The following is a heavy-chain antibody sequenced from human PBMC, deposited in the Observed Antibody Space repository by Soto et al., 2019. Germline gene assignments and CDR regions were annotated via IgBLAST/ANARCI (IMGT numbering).Heavy chain of an antibody. CDR2: IIPILGIA. V-gene: IGHV1-69*02. Sequence: QVQLVQSGAEVKKPGSSVKVSCKASGGTFSSYTNSWVRQAPGQGLEWMGRIIPILGIANYAQKFQGRVTITADKSTSTAYMELSSLRSEDTAVYYCASGLGSGAFDIWGQGTMVTVSS. CDR1: GGTFSSYT. J-gene: IGHJ3*02. CDR3: ASGLGSGAFDI. D-gene: IGHD3-16*01.